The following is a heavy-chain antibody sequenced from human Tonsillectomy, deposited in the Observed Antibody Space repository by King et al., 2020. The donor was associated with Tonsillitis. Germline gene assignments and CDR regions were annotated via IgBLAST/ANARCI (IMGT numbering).Heavy chain of an antibody. D-gene: IGHD3-22*01. V-gene: IGHV3-23*04. CDR1: GVTFSTYA. J-gene: IGHJ4*02. CDR2: ISATTGST. CDR3: AKVDSSDYYYGYFDY. Sequence: VQLVESGGGLVQPGGSLRLSCAASGVTFSTYAMSWVRQAPGKGLEWVSAISATTGSTYYADSVKGRFTISRDNSKNMLNLQMNSLRADDTAVYYCAKVDSSDYYYGYFDYWGQGTLVTVSS.